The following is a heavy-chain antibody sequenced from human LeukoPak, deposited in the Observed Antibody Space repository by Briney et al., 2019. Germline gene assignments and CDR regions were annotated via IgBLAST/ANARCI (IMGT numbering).Heavy chain of an antibody. CDR3: ARDGGDIVVVPAAENDYYYYYGMDV. V-gene: IGHV3-7*01. J-gene: IGHJ6*02. CDR2: IKQDGSEK. Sequence: GGSLRLSCAASGFTFSSYWMSWVRQAPGKGLEWVANIKQDGSEKYYVDSVKGRFTISRDNAKNSLYLQMNSLRAEDTAVYYCARDGGDIVVVPAAENDYYYYYGMDVWGQGTTVTVSS. D-gene: IGHD2-2*01. CDR1: GFTFSSYW.